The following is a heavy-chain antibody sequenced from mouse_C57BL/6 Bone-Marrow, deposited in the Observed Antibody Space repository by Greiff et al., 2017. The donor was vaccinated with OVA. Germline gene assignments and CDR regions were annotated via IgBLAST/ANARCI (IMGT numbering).Heavy chain of an antibody. V-gene: IGHV1-59*01. Sequence: VQLQQPGAELVRPGTSVKLSCKASGYTFTSYWMHWVKQRPGQGLEWIGVIDPSDSYTNYNQKFKGKATLPVDTSSSTAYMQLSSLTSEDSAVYYCARGLGEDYWGQGTSVTVSS. J-gene: IGHJ4*01. CDR3: ARGLGEDY. CDR1: GYTFTSYW. CDR2: IDPSDSYT.